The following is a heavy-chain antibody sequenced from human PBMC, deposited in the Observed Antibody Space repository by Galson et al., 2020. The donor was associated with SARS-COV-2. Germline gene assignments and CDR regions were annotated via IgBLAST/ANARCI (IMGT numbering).Heavy chain of an antibody. V-gene: IGHV3-73*01. J-gene: IGHJ4*02. CDR1: GFVFSGSA. CDR3: TRFVEGANYFYC. Sequence: GESLKISCAASGFVFSGSALHWVRQASGRGLEWVGRIRSKANNYATAYGASVKDRFTIFRDDSKNTAYVEMHNLKTEDTAVYYCTRFVEGANYFYCWGQGGLVTVSS. CDR2: IRSKANNYAT. D-gene: IGHD1-1*01.